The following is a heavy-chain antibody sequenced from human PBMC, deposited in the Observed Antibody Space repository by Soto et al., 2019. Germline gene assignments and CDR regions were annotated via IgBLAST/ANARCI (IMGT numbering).Heavy chain of an antibody. V-gene: IGHV3-43*02. Sequence: GGSLRLSCAASGFTFDDYAMHWVRQAPGKGLEWVSLISGDGGSTYYADYVKGRFTISRDNSKNSLYLQMNSLRTEDTALYYCAKDTDFWSGYYFDYWGQGTLVTVSS. CDR3: AKDTDFWSGYYFDY. J-gene: IGHJ4*02. D-gene: IGHD3-3*01. CDR1: GFTFDDYA. CDR2: ISGDGGST.